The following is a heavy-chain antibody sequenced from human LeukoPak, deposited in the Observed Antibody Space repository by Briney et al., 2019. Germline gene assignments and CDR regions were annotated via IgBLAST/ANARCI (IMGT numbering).Heavy chain of an antibody. J-gene: IGHJ4*02. D-gene: IGHD2-2*01. Sequence: GGSLRLSCAASGFTFSSYSMNWVRQAPGKGLEWVSSISSSSSYIYYADSVKGRFTISRDNAKNSLYLQMNSLRAEDTAVYYCAKEAKLRYCSSTSCHGDYWGQGTLVTVSS. CDR2: ISSSSSYI. V-gene: IGHV3-21*01. CDR1: GFTFSSYS. CDR3: AKEAKLRYCSSTSCHGDY.